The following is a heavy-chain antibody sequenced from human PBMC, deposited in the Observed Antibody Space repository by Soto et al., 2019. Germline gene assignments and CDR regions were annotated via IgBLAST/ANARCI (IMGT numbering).Heavy chain of an antibody. CDR2: LHSDVST. V-gene: IGHV3-53*01. CDR3: ARELGGSWYNWFDP. J-gene: IGHJ5*02. CDR1: GFTVSSNS. D-gene: IGHD2-15*01. Sequence: PGGSVRLSCAVSGFTVSSNSITWVRQAPGQGLEWVSVLHSDVSTYYVDSVKGRFVISRDNSKNTVYLQMNSLRAEDTAIYYCARELGGSWYNWFDPWGQGTLVTVSS.